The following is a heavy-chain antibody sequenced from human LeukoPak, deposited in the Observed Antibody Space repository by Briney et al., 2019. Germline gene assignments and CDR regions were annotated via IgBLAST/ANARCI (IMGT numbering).Heavy chain of an antibody. CDR2: ISSSSSYI. CDR3: ARSSVYYYGMDV. V-gene: IGHV3-21*01. Sequence: GGSLRLSCAASGFTFSSYSMNWVRQAPGKGLEWVSSISSSSSYIYYADSVKGRFTISRDNAKNSLYLQMNSLRAEDTAVYYCARSSVYYYGMDVWGQGTTVTVS. CDR1: GFTFSSYS. J-gene: IGHJ6*02.